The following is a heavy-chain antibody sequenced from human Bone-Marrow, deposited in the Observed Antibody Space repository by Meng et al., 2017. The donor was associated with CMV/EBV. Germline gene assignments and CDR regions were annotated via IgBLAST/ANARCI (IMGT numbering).Heavy chain of an antibody. J-gene: IGHJ4*02. CDR1: GFTFSDYY. CDR2: IGSSGSTI. Sequence: GESLKISCAASGFTFSDYYMSWIRQAPGKGLEWVSYIGSSGSTIYYADSVKGRFTTSRDNAKNSLYLQMNSLSAEDTAVYYFARDSPRTSYCSSTSCYFDYWGQGTLVTVSS. CDR3: ARDSPRTSYCSSTSCYFDY. D-gene: IGHD2-2*01. V-gene: IGHV3-11*04.